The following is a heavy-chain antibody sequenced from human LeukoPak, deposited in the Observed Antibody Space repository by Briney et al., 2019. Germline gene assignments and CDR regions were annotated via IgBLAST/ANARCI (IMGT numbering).Heavy chain of an antibody. D-gene: IGHD3-22*01. Sequence: GGSLRVSCAASGFTFTSYGMSWVRQAPGKGLEWVSAISGSGGSTYYADSVKGRFTISRDNSKNTLYLQMNTLRAEDTAVYYCAKPGYYDSSGYYNPRDWGQGTLVAVSS. V-gene: IGHV3-23*01. CDR2: ISGSGGST. CDR3: AKPGYYDSSGYYNPRD. J-gene: IGHJ4*02. CDR1: GFTFTSYG.